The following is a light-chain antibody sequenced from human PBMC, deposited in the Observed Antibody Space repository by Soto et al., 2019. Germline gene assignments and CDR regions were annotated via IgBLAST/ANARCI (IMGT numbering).Light chain of an antibody. V-gene: IGKV1-5*01. CDR2: GAS. CDR3: QQYGSPPLT. CDR1: QSITSW. Sequence: DIQMTQSPSTLSASVGDRVTITCQASQSITSWLAWYQQKPGRAPQLLIYGASSRATGFPDRFSGSGSGTDFTLTISRLEPEDFAVYYCQQYGSPPLTFGGGTKVDIK. J-gene: IGKJ4*01.